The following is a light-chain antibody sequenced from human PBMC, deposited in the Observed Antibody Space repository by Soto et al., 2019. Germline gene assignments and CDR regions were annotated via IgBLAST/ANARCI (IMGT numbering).Light chain of an antibody. J-gene: IGKJ2*01. V-gene: IGKV1-16*01. Sequence: DIQMTQSPPSLSASVGDRVTITCRASQHISNYLAWFQQTPGKAPKSLISAASSLQNGVPPRFSGSGFGTDFTLTISSLQPEGFATYYCQQYDSYPHTFGHGTKLEI. CDR1: QHISNY. CDR3: QQYDSYPHT. CDR2: AAS.